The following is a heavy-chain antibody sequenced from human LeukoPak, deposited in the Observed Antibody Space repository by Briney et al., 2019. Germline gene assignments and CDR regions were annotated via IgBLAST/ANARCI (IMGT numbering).Heavy chain of an antibody. V-gene: IGHV3-21*01. Sequence: GGSLRLSCAASGFTFSTYGMNWVRQAPGKGLEWVSSIRSGSVYIYYADSVKGRFTISRDNAKSSLYLQMNSLRAEDTAVYYCARDEHGSGSYYNFDYWGQGTLVTVSS. CDR2: IRSGSVYI. CDR1: GFTFSTYG. CDR3: ARDEHGSGSYYNFDY. D-gene: IGHD3-10*01. J-gene: IGHJ4*02.